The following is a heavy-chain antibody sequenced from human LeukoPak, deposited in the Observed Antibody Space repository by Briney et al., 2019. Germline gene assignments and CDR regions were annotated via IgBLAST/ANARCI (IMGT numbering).Heavy chain of an antibody. CDR3: ARDEDLYSTTWYLFDY. J-gene: IGHJ4*02. CDR1: GFTFSSYA. CDR2: ITSSGASS. V-gene: IGHV3-23*01. Sequence: TGGSLRLSCAASGFTFSSYAMSWVRQAPGKGLEWVSGITSSGASSYYADSVRGRFTISRGNSKNTLYLQLNSLRADDTAVYFCARDEDLYSTTWYLFDYWGQGTLVTVSS. D-gene: IGHD6-13*01.